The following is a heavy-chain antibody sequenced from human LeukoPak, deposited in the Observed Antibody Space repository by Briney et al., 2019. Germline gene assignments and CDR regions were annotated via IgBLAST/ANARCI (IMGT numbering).Heavy chain of an antibody. CDR1: GFIFSSYA. CDR2: IKPDGSDK. CDR3: ARIYDWNFDY. J-gene: IGHJ4*02. Sequence: GGSLRLSCAASGFIFSSYAMTWVRQAPGKGLEWVANIKPDGSDKYYVDSVKGRFTISRDNAKNSLYLQMNSLRVEDTAVYYCARIYDWNFDYWGQGTLVTVSS. D-gene: IGHD1-1*01. V-gene: IGHV3-7*01.